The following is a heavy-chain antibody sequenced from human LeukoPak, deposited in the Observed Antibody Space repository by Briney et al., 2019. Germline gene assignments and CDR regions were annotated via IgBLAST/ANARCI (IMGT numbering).Heavy chain of an antibody. V-gene: IGHV4-59*01. CDR1: GGSISSYY. CDR3: AMSSGWYLHFDY. Sequence: SETLSLTCTVSGGSISSYYWSWIRQPPGKGLESIGYIYYSGSTNYNPSLKSRVTISVDTSKNQFSLKLSSVTAADTAVYYCAMSSGWYLHFDYWGQGTLVTVSS. J-gene: IGHJ4*02. D-gene: IGHD6-19*01. CDR2: IYYSGST.